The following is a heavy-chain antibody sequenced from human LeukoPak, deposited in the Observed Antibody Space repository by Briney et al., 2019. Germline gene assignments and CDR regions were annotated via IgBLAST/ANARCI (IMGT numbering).Heavy chain of an antibody. J-gene: IGHJ6*03. CDR1: GFTFSSYG. V-gene: IGHV3-30*02. CDR3: ARGARLGYYYMDV. Sequence: GGSLRLSCAASGFTFSSYGMHWVRQAPGKGLEWVAFIRYDGSNKYYADSVKGRFTISRDNSKNTLYLQMNSLRAEDTAVYYCARGARLGYYYMDVWGKGTTVTVSS. CDR2: IRYDGSNK.